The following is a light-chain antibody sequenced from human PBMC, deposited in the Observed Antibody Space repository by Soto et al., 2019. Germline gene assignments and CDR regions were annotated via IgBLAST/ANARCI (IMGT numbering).Light chain of an antibody. Sequence: QSALTQPASVSGSPGQSITISCTGTSSDVGSYNLVSWYQQHPGKVPKLMIYEGSERPSGVSNRFSGSKSANTASLTISGLHAEDEADYFCCSYAGRTTWVFGGGTKVTVL. CDR2: EGS. CDR1: SSDVGSYNL. CDR3: CSYAGRTTWV. J-gene: IGLJ3*02. V-gene: IGLV2-23*01.